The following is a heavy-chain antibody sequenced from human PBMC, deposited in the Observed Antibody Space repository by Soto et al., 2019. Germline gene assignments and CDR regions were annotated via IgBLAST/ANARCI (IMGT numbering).Heavy chain of an antibody. D-gene: IGHD2-8*02. Sequence: GGSLRLSCAASGFSFNNVKMTWVRQAPGKGLEWVARIKSKTDGGATDYAAPVKGRFTISRDDSKNTLYLQMNSLETEDTAMYYCTTDGASGGTDSYYFDYWGQGALVTVS. CDR3: TTDGASGGTDSYYFDY. J-gene: IGHJ4*02. V-gene: IGHV3-15*01. CDR1: GFSFNNVK. CDR2: IKSKTDGGAT.